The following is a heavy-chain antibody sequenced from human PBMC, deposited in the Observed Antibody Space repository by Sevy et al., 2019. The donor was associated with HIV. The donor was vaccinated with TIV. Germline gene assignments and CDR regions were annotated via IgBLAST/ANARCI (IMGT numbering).Heavy chain of an antibody. CDR1: GGNFRNYV. J-gene: IGHJ4*02. CDR2: IIPTSGTA. Sequence: ASVKVSCKASGGNFRNYVISWVRQAPGQGLEWMGGIIPTSGTANYAQKFQGRVTIIADESTSTAYMELSSLRSEDTAVYYSARLYPCGGACYYFDSWGQGTLVTVSS. CDR3: ARLYPCGGACYYFDS. D-gene: IGHD2-21*02. V-gene: IGHV1-69*13.